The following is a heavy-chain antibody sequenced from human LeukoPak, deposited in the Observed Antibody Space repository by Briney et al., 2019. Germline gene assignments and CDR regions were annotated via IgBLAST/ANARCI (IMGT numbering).Heavy chain of an antibody. Sequence: SETLSLTCTVSGGSISTSSFCWGWIRQPPGRGLEWIGSMYYSGSTYYNPSLKSRVTISVDTSKNQFSLRLSSVTAADSAVYYCARGRSSYYDSGGYYYLMYWGQGTLVTVSS. CDR1: GGSISTSSFC. CDR3: ARGRSSYYDSGGYYYLMY. D-gene: IGHD3-22*01. CDR2: MYYSGST. V-gene: IGHV4-39*01. J-gene: IGHJ1*01.